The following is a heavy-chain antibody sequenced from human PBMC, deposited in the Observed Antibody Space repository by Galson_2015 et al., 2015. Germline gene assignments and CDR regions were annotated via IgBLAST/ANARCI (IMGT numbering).Heavy chain of an antibody. CDR1: GFTVSSKY. V-gene: IGHV3-53*01. D-gene: IGHD3-10*01. Sequence: SLRLSCAASGFTVSSKYMSWVRQAPGKGLEWVSVIYIGGSTYYADSVKGRFTISRDTSKNTLYLQMNSLRAEDTAVYYCARGVWPGWFGEYHWGQGTLVTVSS. CDR2: IYIGGST. CDR3: ARGVWPGWFGEYH. J-gene: IGHJ5*02.